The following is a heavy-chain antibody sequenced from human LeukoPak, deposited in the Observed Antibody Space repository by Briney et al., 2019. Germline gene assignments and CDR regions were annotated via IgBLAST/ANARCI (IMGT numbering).Heavy chain of an antibody. J-gene: IGHJ4*02. Sequence: GPSLRRSCAASGVTFSSYDMRWVRQAPGKGLEWVSAISGSGGSTYYADSVKGRFTISRDNSKNTLYLQMNSLRAEDTAVYYCAKERYGSGSYYFDYWGQGTLVTVSS. CDR1: GVTFSSYD. CDR3: AKERYGSGSYYFDY. CDR2: ISGSGGST. V-gene: IGHV3-23*01. D-gene: IGHD3-10*01.